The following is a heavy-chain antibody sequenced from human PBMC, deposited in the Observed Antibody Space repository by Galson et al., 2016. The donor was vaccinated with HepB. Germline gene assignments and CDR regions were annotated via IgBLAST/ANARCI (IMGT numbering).Heavy chain of an antibody. CDR2: IWYDGSNK. D-gene: IGHD1-26*01. CDR1: GFNFSSYA. V-gene: IGHV3-33*01. CDR3: ARDRRGGWESYFDH. Sequence: SLRLSCAASGFNFSSYAMHWVRQAPGKGLEWMAAIWYDGSNKYYADSVKGRFSISRDNARKSLNLQMNSPRAEDTAVYYCARDRRGGWESYFDHWGQGTLVTVSS. J-gene: IGHJ4*02.